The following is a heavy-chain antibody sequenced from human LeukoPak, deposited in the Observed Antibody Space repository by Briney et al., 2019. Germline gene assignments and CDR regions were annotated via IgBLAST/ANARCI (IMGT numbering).Heavy chain of an antibody. CDR3: ARWLGTNYYGSGTLGMDV. J-gene: IGHJ6*02. CDR1: GYTFTSYD. CDR2: MNPNSGNT. Sequence: GASVKVSCKASGYTFTSYDINWVRQATGQGLEWMGWMNPNSGNTGYAQKFQGRVTMTRNTSISTAYMELSSLRSEDTAVYYCARWLGTNYYGSGTLGMDVWGQGTTVTVSS. V-gene: IGHV1-8*01. D-gene: IGHD3-10*01.